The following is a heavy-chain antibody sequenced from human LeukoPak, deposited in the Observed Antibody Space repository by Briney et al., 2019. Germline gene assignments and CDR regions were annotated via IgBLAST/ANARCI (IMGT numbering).Heavy chain of an antibody. CDR3: ARGGYRFSNYYYYMDV. CDR1: GYTFTGYY. J-gene: IGHJ6*03. D-gene: IGHD3-22*01. Sequence: ASVKVSCKASGYTFTGYYMHWVRQAPGQGLEWMGWINPNSGGTNYAQRFQGRVTMTRDTSISTAYMELSRLRSDDTAMYYCARGGYRFSNYYYYMDVWGKGTTVTVSS. V-gene: IGHV1-2*02. CDR2: INPNSGGT.